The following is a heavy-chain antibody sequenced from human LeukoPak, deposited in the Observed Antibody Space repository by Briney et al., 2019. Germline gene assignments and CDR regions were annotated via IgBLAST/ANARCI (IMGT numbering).Heavy chain of an antibody. Sequence: ASVKVSCKASGYTFTSYYMHWVRQAPGQGLEWMGIINPSGGSTSYAQKFQGRVTMTEDTSTDTAYMELSSLRSEDTAVYYCATGWWELGYFDYWGQGTLVTVSS. CDR1: GYTFTSYY. CDR2: INPSGGST. D-gene: IGHD1-26*01. CDR3: ATGWWELGYFDY. V-gene: IGHV1-46*01. J-gene: IGHJ4*02.